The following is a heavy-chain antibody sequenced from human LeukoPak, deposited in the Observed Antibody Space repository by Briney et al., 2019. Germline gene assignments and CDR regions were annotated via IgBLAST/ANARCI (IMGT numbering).Heavy chain of an antibody. CDR3: ARHDGSSWYYAFDV. J-gene: IGHJ3*01. Sequence: NSSETLSLTCTVSGVSISSYYWSWIRQPPGKGLEWIGYIYYSVSTNYNPSLKSRVTISLDTSKNQFSLKLSSVTAADTAVYYCARHDGSSWYYAFDVWGQGTMVTVSS. D-gene: IGHD6-13*01. V-gene: IGHV4-59*08. CDR1: GVSISSYY. CDR2: IYYSVST.